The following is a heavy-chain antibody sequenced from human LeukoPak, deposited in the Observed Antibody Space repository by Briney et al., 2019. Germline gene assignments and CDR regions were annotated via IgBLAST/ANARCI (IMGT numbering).Heavy chain of an antibody. D-gene: IGHD3-22*01. V-gene: IGHV3-66*01. Sequence: PGGSLRLFCAASGFTISSNYVNWVRQAPGKGLEWVSVIYSGGSTYYADSVKGRFTISRDDSKNTLYLQMNSLRAEDTAVYYCARDRGAYYYDTGYWGQGTLVTVSS. CDR1: GFTISSNY. J-gene: IGHJ4*02. CDR3: ARDRGAYYYDTGY. CDR2: IYSGGST.